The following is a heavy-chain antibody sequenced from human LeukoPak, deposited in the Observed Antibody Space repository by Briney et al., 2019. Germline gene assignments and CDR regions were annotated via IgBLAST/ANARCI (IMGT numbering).Heavy chain of an antibody. Sequence: SVKVSCKASGGTFSSYAISWVRQAPGQGLEWMGGIIPIFGTANYAQKFQGRVTITADESTSTAYMELSSLRSEDTAVYYCARVYVDPYGSGSHFDYWGQGTLVTVSS. CDR1: GGTFSSYA. CDR2: IIPIFGTA. J-gene: IGHJ4*02. CDR3: ARVYVDPYGSGSHFDY. V-gene: IGHV1-69*13. D-gene: IGHD3-10*01.